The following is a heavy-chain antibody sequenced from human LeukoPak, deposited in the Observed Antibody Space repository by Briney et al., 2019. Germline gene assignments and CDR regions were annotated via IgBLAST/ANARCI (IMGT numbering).Heavy chain of an antibody. D-gene: IGHD2/OR15-2a*01. CDR2: INPDGSIT. V-gene: IGHV3-74*01. J-gene: IGHJ4*02. CDR3: ARGIID. Sequence: GGSLRLSCAASGFTFSSYWMHWVRQVPGKGLVWVSRINPDGSITTYADSVKGRFTISRDNAKNTLYLQMNSLRAEDTALYYCARGIIDWGQGTLVTVSS. CDR1: GFTFSSYW.